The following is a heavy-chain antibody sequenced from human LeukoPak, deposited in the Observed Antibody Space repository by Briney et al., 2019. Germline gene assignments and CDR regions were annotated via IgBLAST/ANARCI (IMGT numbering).Heavy chain of an antibody. J-gene: IGHJ4*02. CDR1: GGSISSYY. D-gene: IGHD6-19*01. V-gene: IGHV4-59*01. CDR3: ARTYSSGWYRLDY. Sequence: KTSETLSLTCTVSGGSISSYYWSLIRQPPGKGLEWIGYIYYSGSTNYNPSLKSRVTISVDTSKNQFSLKLSSVTAADTAVYYCARTYSSGWYRLDYWGQGTLVTVSS. CDR2: IYYSGST.